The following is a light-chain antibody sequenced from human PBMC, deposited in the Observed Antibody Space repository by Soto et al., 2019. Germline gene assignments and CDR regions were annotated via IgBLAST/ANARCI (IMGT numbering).Light chain of an antibody. CDR2: ATS. CDR3: QQSYSTPPGT. J-gene: IGKJ1*01. CDR1: QSISTY. V-gene: IGKV1-39*01. Sequence: QMTESPSTLSASVGDRVTITCLASQSISTYLIWYQQKPGKAPKLLIDATSSLQSGVPSRFSGSGSGTDFTLTISSLQPEDFAPYYCQQSYSTPPGTFGQGTKVE.